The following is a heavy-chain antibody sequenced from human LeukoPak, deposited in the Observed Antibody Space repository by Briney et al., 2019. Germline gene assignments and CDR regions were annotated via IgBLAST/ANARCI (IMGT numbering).Heavy chain of an antibody. CDR2: ISGSGSTI. D-gene: IGHD1-1*01. CDR1: GSTFSTYE. V-gene: IGHV3-48*03. Sequence: GGSLRLSCTASGSTFSTYEMNWVRQAPGKGLEWVSYISGSGSTIYYADSVKGRFTISRDNAKNSLYLQMSSLRAEDTALYYCAREGGWATTANDYWGQGTLVTLSS. CDR3: AREGGWATTANDY. J-gene: IGHJ4*02.